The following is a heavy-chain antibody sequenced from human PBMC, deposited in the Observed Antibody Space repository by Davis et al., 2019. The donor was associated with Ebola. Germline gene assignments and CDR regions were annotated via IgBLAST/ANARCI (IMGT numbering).Heavy chain of an antibody. CDR2: IKSKTDGGTT. Sequence: GESLKISCAASGFTFSNAWMSWVRQAPGKGLEWVGRIKSKTDGGTTDYAAPVKGRFTISRDDSKNTLYLQMNSLKTEDTAVYYCTTQTYYDILTGPTHYYYYGMDVWGQGTTVTVSS. V-gene: IGHV3-15*01. J-gene: IGHJ6*02. D-gene: IGHD3-9*01. CDR3: TTQTYYDILTGPTHYYYYGMDV. CDR1: GFTFSNAW.